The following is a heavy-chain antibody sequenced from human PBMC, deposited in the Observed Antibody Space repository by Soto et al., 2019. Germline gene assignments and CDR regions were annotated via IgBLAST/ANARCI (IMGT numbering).Heavy chain of an antibody. J-gene: IGHJ6*02. CDR2: IIPIFGTA. CDR1: GGTFSSYA. V-gene: IGHV1-69*12. Sequence: VQLVQSGAEVKKPGSSVKVSCKASGGTFSSYAISWVRQAPGQGLEWMGGIIPIFGTANYAQKFQGRVTITADESTSTAYMELSSLRSEDTAVYYCARYQHWHSIGYYYYGMDVWGQGTTVTVSS. D-gene: IGHD3-3*02. CDR3: ARYQHWHSIGYYYYGMDV.